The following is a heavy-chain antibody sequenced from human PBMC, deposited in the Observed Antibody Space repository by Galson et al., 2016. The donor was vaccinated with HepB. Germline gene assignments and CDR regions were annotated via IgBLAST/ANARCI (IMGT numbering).Heavy chain of an antibody. J-gene: IGHJ5*02. D-gene: IGHD2-15*01. CDR2: IYNSGST. CDR1: GDSMSSGGYY. Sequence: TLSLTCTVSGDSMSSGGYYWSWIRQHPGKGLELIGYIYNSGSTYYSPSLKSRVSISVDTSKNQFSLKLSSVTAADTAVYFCARPLTYCSGGSCFFWGWFDPWGQGALVTVSS. CDR3: ARPLTYCSGGSCFFWGWFDP. V-gene: IGHV4-31*03.